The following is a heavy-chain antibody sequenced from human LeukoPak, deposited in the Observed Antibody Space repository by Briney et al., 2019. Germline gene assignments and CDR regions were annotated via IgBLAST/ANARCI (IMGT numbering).Heavy chain of an antibody. CDR2: ISYSGST. CDR3: ASGAHGDSFHY. J-gene: IGHJ4*02. V-gene: IGHV4-59*01. Sequence: SETQSLTCTVSGGSISGYFWTWIRQPPGKGLEWIGYISYSGSTNYNPSLKSRVTISVDTSKNQFSLKLRSVTAADTAVYYCASGAHGDSFHYWGQGTLVTVSS. CDR1: GGSISGYF. D-gene: IGHD3-10*01.